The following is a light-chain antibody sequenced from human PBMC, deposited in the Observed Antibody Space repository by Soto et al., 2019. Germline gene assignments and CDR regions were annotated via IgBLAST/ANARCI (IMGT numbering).Light chain of an antibody. CDR3: QKYNSAPALT. V-gene: IGKV1-27*01. J-gene: IGKJ4*01. Sequence: DIQMTQSPSSLSASVGDRVTITCRASQGISNNLAWYQQKPGKVPKLLIYAASTLQSGVPYRFSGSGSGTALTLTINSLQPEDVATYYCQKYNSAPALTFGGGTKVEIK. CDR2: AAS. CDR1: QGISNN.